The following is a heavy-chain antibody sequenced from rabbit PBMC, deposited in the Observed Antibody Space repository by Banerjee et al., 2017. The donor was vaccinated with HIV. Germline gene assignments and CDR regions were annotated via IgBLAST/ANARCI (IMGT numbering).Heavy chain of an antibody. CDR3: VRGSRGYDDYGDPNL. CDR1: GFDFSSYY. CDR2: IDPVFDTT. D-gene: IGHD2-1*01. V-gene: IGHV1S7*01. Sequence: QLKESGGGLVQPGGSLKLSCKASGFDFSSYYMNWVRQAPGKGLEWIGYIDPVFDTTYYASWVNGRFTISSHNAQNTLYLQLNSLTAADTATYFCVRGSRGYDDYGDPNLWGPGTLVTVS. J-gene: IGHJ4*01.